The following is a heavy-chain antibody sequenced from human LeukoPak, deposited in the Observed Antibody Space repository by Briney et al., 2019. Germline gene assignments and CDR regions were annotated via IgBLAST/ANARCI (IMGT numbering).Heavy chain of an antibody. CDR2: IISGGST. J-gene: IGHJ4*02. D-gene: IGHD6-19*01. Sequence: PGGVPRLSCGAAGFTLCSYSLSWGRPAPGEGGGWGSGIISGGSTYYADSVKGRFTVSRDNSKNTLSLEMNSLRAEDTAIYYCAKDTSPYTSGWHYFDWWGQGTLVTVSS. V-gene: IGHV3-23*01. CDR3: AKDTSPYTSGWHYFDW. CDR1: GFTLCSYS.